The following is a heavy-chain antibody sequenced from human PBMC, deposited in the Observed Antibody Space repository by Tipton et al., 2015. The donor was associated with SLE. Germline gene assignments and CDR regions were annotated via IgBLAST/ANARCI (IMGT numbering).Heavy chain of an antibody. V-gene: IGHV4-34*01. J-gene: IGHJ6*03. CDR3: ARVADYYGSGHYYYYMDV. CDR2: INHSGST. D-gene: IGHD3-10*01. Sequence: TLSLTCAVYGGSFSGYYWSWIRQPPGKGLEWIGEINHSGSTNYNPSLKSRVTISVDTSKNQFSPKLSSVTAADTAVYYCARVADYYGSGHYYYYMDVWGKGTTVTVSS. CDR1: GGSFSGYY.